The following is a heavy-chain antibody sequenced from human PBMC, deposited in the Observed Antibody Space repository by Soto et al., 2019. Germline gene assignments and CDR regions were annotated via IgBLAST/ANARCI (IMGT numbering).Heavy chain of an antibody. CDR2: INHSGST. D-gene: IGHD6-6*01. CDR3: ARGSLRSSSPNWFDP. Sequence: QVQLQQWGAGLLKPSETLSLTCAVYGGSFSGYYWSWIRQPPGKGLEWIGEINHSGSTNYNPSLKSVVTIKEDTTKNQFSLKPSSVTATDTAVYYCARGSLRSSSPNWFDPWGQGTLVTVSS. J-gene: IGHJ5*02. V-gene: IGHV4-34*01. CDR1: GGSFSGYY.